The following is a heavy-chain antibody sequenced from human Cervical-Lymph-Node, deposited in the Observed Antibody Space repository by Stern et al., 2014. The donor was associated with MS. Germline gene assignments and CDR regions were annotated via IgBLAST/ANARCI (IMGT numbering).Heavy chain of an antibody. CDR2: IYGGNGNT. CDR1: GYAFTKYA. Sequence: QVQLMQSGAEVKKPGASVHVSCKASGYAFTKYAIHWVRQAPGQRLQLMGWIYGGNGNTKYSQTFQGRVTFTQDTSATTAYMEVRSLRSDDTAVYYCARATHYDPQPRDFYYGMDVWGQGTTVIVSS. V-gene: IGHV1-3*01. CDR3: ARATHYDPQPRDFYYGMDV. D-gene: IGHD3-16*01. J-gene: IGHJ6*02.